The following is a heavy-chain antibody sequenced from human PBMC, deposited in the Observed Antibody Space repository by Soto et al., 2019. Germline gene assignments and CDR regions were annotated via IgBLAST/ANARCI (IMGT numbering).Heavy chain of an antibody. CDR3: ARVVQQLVDLWYFDY. Sequence: QVQLQQWGAGLLKPSETLSLTCAVYGGSFSGYYWSWIRQPPGKGLEWIGEINHSGSTNYNPSLKSRVTISVDTSKNQFSLKLSSVTAADTAVYYCARVVQQLVDLWYFDYWGQGTLVTVSS. CDR2: INHSGST. D-gene: IGHD6-13*01. J-gene: IGHJ4*02. CDR1: GGSFSGYY. V-gene: IGHV4-34*01.